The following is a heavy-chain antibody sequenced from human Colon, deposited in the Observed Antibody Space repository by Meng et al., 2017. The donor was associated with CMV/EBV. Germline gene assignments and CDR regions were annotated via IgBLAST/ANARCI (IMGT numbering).Heavy chain of an antibody. CDR3: ARDLQLST. CDR2: ITSTTGTI. J-gene: IGHJ5*02. CDR1: GFSFSSYS. Sequence: GGSLRLSCAASGFSFSSYSMNWVRQAPGKGLEWVSSITSTTGTIYYADSVKGRFTIFRDNAKNSLHLQMNSLRADDPAVYYCARDLQLSTWGQGTLVTVSS. D-gene: IGHD5-18*01. V-gene: IGHV3-48*04.